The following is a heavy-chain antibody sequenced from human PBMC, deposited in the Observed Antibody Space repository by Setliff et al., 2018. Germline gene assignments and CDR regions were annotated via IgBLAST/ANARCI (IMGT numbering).Heavy chain of an antibody. CDR1: GVSFSDYY. Sequence: SETLSLTCTVYGVSFSDYYWGWVRQSPGKGLDWIGEINHSGSTYYSPSLESRVTISVDTSKTQVSLTLTSVTAADTAVYYCARDYQGGWFDPWGPGTLVTVSS. J-gene: IGHJ5*02. CDR2: INHSGST. CDR3: ARDYQGGWFDP. D-gene: IGHD3-10*01. V-gene: IGHV4-34*01.